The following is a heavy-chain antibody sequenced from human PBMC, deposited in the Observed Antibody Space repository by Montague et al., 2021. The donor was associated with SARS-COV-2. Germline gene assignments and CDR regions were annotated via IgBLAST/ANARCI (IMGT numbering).Heavy chain of an antibody. CDR3: ATDIGGDGAFDV. J-gene: IGHJ6*02. V-gene: IGHV4-59*01. Sequence: SETLSLTCTVSGGSINSNYWSWIRQPPGKGLEWIGNVFYSGSTNYNPSLKSRVTISVDTSTNQFTLKVSSVTAADTAVYFCATDIGGDGAFDVWGQGTTVSVSS. CDR1: GGSINSNY. CDR2: VFYSGST. D-gene: IGHD3-10*01.